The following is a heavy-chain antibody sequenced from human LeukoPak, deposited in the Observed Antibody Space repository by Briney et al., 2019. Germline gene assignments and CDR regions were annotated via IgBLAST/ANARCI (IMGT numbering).Heavy chain of an antibody. CDR1: GFTFDRFT. CDR2: INRRGHT. J-gene: IGHJ4*02. Sequence: GGSLRLSCAASGFTFDRFTIHWVRQTPGKGLEWVSLINRRGHTFYADSVKGRFTISRDNSRNSVSLQMNSLRPEDTALYHCAKEVDCPSDCLFFHSWGQGTLVTVSS. CDR3: AKEVDCPSDCLFFHS. D-gene: IGHD2-21*02. V-gene: IGHV3-43*01.